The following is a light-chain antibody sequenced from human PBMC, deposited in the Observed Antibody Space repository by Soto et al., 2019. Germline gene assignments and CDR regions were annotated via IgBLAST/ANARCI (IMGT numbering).Light chain of an antibody. V-gene: IGKV3-20*01. CDR3: QQYSRSPYT. CDR2: GSS. Sequence: EIVLTQSPATLSLSPGEGAALSCRASHNFSASYLAWYQQKPGQAPRLLMHGSSNRAVGIPDRFSGSGSGIEFTLTISRLEPEDFAVYYCQQYSRSPYTFGQGTRLEIK. CDR1: HNFSASY. J-gene: IGKJ2*01.